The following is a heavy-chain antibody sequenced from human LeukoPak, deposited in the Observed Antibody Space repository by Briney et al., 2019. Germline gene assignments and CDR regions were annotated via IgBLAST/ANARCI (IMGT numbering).Heavy chain of an antibody. CDR2: IYHSGRA. V-gene: IGHV4-4*02. Sequence: SETLSLTCAVSGGSICSDNWWIWVRQPPGKGLEWIGEIYHSGRANYNPSLKSRVNMSVDKSKNQFSLSLSSVTAADTAVYHCARRLYGSDSYWGQGNLVTVSS. CDR3: ARRLYGSDSY. J-gene: IGHJ4*02. D-gene: IGHD6-19*01. CDR1: GGSICSDNW.